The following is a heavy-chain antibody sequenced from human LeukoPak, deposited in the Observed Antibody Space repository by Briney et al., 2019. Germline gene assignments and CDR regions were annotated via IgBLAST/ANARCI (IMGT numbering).Heavy chain of an antibody. D-gene: IGHD3-16*02. CDR2: IYHSGST. CDR1: GYSISSGYY. V-gene: IGHV4-38-2*01. Sequence: PSETLYLTCAVSGYSISSGYYWSWIRQPPGKGLEWIGSIYHSGSTYYNPSLKSRVTISVDTSKNQFSLKLSSVTAADTAVYYCARGPREDYVWGSYRWYYFYYWGQGTLVTVSS. J-gene: IGHJ4*02. CDR3: ARGPREDYVWGSYRWYYFYY.